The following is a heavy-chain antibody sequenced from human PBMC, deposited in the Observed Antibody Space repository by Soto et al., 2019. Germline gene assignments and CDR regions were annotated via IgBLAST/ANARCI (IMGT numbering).Heavy chain of an antibody. CDR2: ISPDGSDV. CDR3: ACWGNIVPVAPSDFDR. J-gene: IGHJ4*02. V-gene: IGHV3-74*01. CDR1: GRPFTNYW. Sequence: GALRGPCTASGRPFTNYWMNWVRQTPGKGLMWVSRISPDGSDVGYADSVEGRFTVSRDNAKNTLYLQMHSLRAEDTAMYYCACWGNIVPVAPSDFDRWGQGTLVTVYS. D-gene: IGHD3-16*01.